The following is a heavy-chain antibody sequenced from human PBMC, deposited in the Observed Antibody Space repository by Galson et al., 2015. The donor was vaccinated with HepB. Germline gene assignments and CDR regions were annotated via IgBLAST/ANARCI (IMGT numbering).Heavy chain of an antibody. D-gene: IGHD6-19*01. Sequence: LSCAASGFTFSGSAIHWVRQASGKGPEWVGRIKSKANNYATSCVPSLKGRFSISRDDSKSMAYLHMRSLKTEDTAVYYCTRLGYLSGYSSRWGQGTLVTVSS. J-gene: IGHJ4*02. CDR1: GFTFSGSA. V-gene: IGHV3-73*01. CDR3: TRLGYLSGYSSR. CDR2: IKSKANNYAT.